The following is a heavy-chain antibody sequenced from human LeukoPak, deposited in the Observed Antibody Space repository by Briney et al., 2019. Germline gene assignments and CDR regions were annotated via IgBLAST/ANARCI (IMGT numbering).Heavy chain of an antibody. Sequence: GGSLRLSCAASGFIVSSNYMSWVRQAPGKGMEWVSVIYGGGSTYYADSVKGRFTISRDNSKNTLYLQRNSLRTEDTAVYFSSITLGTYYDILTGYLDQDYWGQGTLVTVSS. CDR2: IYGGGST. CDR1: GFIVSSNY. CDR3: SITLGTYYDILTGYLDQDY. J-gene: IGHJ4*02. D-gene: IGHD3-9*01. V-gene: IGHV3-66*01.